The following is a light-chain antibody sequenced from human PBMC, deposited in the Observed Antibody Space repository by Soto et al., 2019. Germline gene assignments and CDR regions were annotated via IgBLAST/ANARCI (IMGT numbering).Light chain of an antibody. CDR2: GAS. CDR3: QRYNNWPLT. J-gene: IGKJ4*01. CDR1: QSVSSN. V-gene: IGKV3-15*01. Sequence: EIVMTQSPATLSVSPGERATLSCRASQSVSSNLAWYQQKPGQAPRLLISGASTRAAGISDRFRGSGSGTEFTLTISSLRSEDSAVYYCQRYNNWPLTFGGGTKV.